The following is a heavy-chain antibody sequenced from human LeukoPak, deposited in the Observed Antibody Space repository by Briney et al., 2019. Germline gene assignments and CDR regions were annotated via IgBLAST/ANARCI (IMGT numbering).Heavy chain of an antibody. CDR1: GDFMSGYY. D-gene: IGHD1-14*01. Sequence: PSETLSPTCSVSGDFMSGYYWSWIRQPPGKGLEWIGYMYYSGTTSYNPSLKSRVTLSTDTSKNHFSLKLYSVTAADTAVYYCARHDNYPGFGRGFDPWGQGFLVTVTS. V-gene: IGHV4-59*08. J-gene: IGHJ5*02. CDR2: MYYSGTT. CDR3: ARHDNYPGFGRGFDP.